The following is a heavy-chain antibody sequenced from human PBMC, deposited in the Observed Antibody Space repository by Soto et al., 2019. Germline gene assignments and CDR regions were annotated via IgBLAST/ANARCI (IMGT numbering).Heavy chain of an antibody. CDR2: ISGGGDTT. V-gene: IGHV3-23*01. CDR1: GFTFNNYA. J-gene: IGHJ4*02. CDR3: AKGRGGSGSLTPRVDF. Sequence: EVQLLESGGGLVQPGGSLRLSCAASGFTFNNYAMTWVRQAPGKGLEWVSAISGGGDTTSYADSVKGRFTVYRDGSKNQQYLPRSRLRAEDTALYYCAKGRGGSGSLTPRVDFWGQGTLVTVSS. D-gene: IGHD3-10*01.